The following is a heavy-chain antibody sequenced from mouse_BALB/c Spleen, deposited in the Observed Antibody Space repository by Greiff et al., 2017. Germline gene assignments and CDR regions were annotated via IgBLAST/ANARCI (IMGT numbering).Heavy chain of an antibody. J-gene: IGHJ3*01. CDR1: GFTFRSYT. CDR2: ISNGGGST. Sequence: EVQLVESGGGLVQPGGSLKLSCAASGFTFRSYTMSWVRQTPEKRLEWVAYISNGGGSTYYPDTVKGRFTISRDNAKNTLYLQMSSLKSEDTAMYYCARHEKSWFDYWGQGTLVTVSA. CDR3: ARHEKSWFDY. V-gene: IGHV5-12-2*01.